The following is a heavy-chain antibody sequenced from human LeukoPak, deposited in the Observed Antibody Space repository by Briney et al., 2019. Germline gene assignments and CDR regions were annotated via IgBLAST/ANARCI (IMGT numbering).Heavy chain of an antibody. CDR3: ARDCSSTSCYSYFDY. D-gene: IGHD2-2*01. V-gene: IGHV1-69*13. J-gene: IGHJ4*02. CDR1: GGTFSSYA. Sequence: ASVKASCKASGGTFSSYAISWVRQAPGQGLEWMGGIIPIFGTANYAQKFQGRVTITADESTSTAYMELSSLRSEDAAVYYCARDCSSTSCYSYFDYWGQGTLVTVSS. CDR2: IIPIFGTA.